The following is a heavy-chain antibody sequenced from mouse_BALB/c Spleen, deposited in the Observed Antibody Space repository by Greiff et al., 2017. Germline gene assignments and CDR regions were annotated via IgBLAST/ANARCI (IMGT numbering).Heavy chain of an antibody. D-gene: IGHD2-4*01. CDR3: ASREIYYDYDYAMDY. CDR1: GFSLTSYG. Sequence: VMMVESGPGLVQPSQSLSITCTVSGFSLTSYGVHWVRQSPGKGLEWLGVIWSGGSTDYNAAFISRLSISKDNSKSQVFFKMNSLQANDTAIHYCASREIYYDYDYAMDYWGQGTSVTVSS. V-gene: IGHV2-2*02. J-gene: IGHJ4*01. CDR2: IWSGGST.